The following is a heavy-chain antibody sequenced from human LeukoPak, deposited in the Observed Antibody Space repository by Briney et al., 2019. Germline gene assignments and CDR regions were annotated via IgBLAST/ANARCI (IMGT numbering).Heavy chain of an antibody. CDR2: FDPDDGKT. J-gene: IGHJ6*03. D-gene: IGHD3-10*01. Sequence: ASVKVSCKVSGYIFAELSMHWVRQAHGKGLEWMGSFDPDDGKTIYAQNFQGRVTMTEDMSTDTAYMELSSLTSEDTAVYYCATGGYYGSGRHYYYYYMDVWGKGTTVTVSS. V-gene: IGHV1-24*01. CDR1: GYIFAELS. CDR3: ATGGYYGSGRHYYYYYMDV.